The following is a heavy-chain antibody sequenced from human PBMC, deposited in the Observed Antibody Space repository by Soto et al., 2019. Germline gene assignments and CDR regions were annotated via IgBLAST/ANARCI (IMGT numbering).Heavy chain of an antibody. CDR3: ARDPKDSSSSYPSHLDP. CDR2: IKQDGSEK. Sequence: GGSLRLSCAASGFTFSSYWMSWVRQAPGKGLEWVANIKQDGSEKYYVDSVKGRFTISRDNAKNSLYLQMNSLRAEDTAVYYCARDPKDSSSSYPSHLDPWGQGTLVTVSS. J-gene: IGHJ5*02. CDR1: GFTFSSYW. V-gene: IGHV3-7*01. D-gene: IGHD6-6*01.